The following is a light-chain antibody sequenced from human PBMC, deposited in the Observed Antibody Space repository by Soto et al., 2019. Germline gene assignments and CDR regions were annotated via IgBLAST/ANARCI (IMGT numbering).Light chain of an antibody. CDR1: QAISTY. V-gene: IGKV1-8*01. J-gene: IGKJ4*01. Sequence: AIRMTQSPSSFSASTGDRVTITCRASQAISTYLAWFQQKAGKAPKLLIYAASTLQSGVPSRFSGSGSGTDFTLTISSLQYEDFATYYCQQYYSYPLTFGGGTKVEIK. CDR2: AAS. CDR3: QQYYSYPLT.